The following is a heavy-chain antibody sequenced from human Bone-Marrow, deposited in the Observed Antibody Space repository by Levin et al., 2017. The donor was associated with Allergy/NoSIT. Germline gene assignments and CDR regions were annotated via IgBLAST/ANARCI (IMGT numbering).Heavy chain of an antibody. Sequence: GGSLRLSCIVSGFTFSDYSIYWVRQAPGKGLEWISSISGDSSDLYYADSVKGRFTISRDNAKNSLNLQVSSLRAEDTAVYHCVRGIIGDVRVAHKEASDVWGQGTMVTVSS. D-gene: IGHD2/OR15-2a*01. CDR3: VRGIIGDVRVAHKEASDV. J-gene: IGHJ3*01. CDR2: ISGDSSDL. CDR1: GFTFSDYS. V-gene: IGHV3-21*01.